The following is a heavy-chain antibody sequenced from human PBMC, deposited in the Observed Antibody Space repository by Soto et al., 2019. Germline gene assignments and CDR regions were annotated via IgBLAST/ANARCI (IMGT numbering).Heavy chain of an antibody. V-gene: IGHV1-2*04. J-gene: IGHJ6*02. D-gene: IGHD6-19*01. CDR2: INPNSGGT. CDR1: GYTFTGYY. Sequence: ASVKVSCKASGYTFTGYYMHWVRQAPGQGVEGMGGINPNSGGTNYAQKFQGWVTMTRDTSISTAYMELSRLRSDDTAVYYCARAGSSGWYGKYYYYYYGMDVWGQGTTVTVSS. CDR3: ARAGSSGWYGKYYYYYYGMDV.